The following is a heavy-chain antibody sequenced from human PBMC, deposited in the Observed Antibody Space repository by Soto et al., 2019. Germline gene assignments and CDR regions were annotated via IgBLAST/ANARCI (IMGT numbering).Heavy chain of an antibody. CDR1: GITFSSYD. D-gene: IGHD3-3*02. Sequence: QVQLVESGGGVVQPGRSLRLSCVASGITFSSYDMHWVRQAPGKGLEWVAVIRYDGSHKYYADSVKGRFTISRDNSKNMLYLQMNSLTVEETAVYFCARGPSMNVTFRPLYVWGQGTTVTVSS. CDR3: ARGPSMNVTFRPLYV. CDR2: IRYDGSHK. V-gene: IGHV3-33*01. J-gene: IGHJ6*02.